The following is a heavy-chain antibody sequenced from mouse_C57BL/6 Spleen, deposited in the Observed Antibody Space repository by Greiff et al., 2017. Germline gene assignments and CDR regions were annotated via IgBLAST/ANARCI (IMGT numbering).Heavy chain of an antibody. D-gene: IGHD1-1*01. J-gene: IGHJ2*01. Sequence: QVQLQQSGAELMKPGASVKLSCKATGYTFTGYWIEWVKQRPGHGLEWIGEILPGSGSTNYNEKFKGKATFTADTSSNTAYMQLSSLTTEDSAIYYCSRVGLFTTVVAHFDYWGQGTTLTVSS. CDR2: ILPGSGST. CDR3: SRVGLFTTVVAHFDY. CDR1: GYTFTGYW. V-gene: IGHV1-9*01.